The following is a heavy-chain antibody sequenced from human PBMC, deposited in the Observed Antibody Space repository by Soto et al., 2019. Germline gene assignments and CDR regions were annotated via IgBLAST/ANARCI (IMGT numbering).Heavy chain of an antibody. CDR3: AREDTMVRAPDAFDI. Sequence: SETLSLTCTVSGGSISSGGYYWSWIRQHPGKGLEWIGYIYYSGSTYYNPSLKSRVTISVDTSKNQFSLKLSSVTAADTAVYYCAREDTMVRAPDAFDIWGQGTMVTVSS. J-gene: IGHJ3*02. CDR2: IYYSGST. D-gene: IGHD3-10*01. V-gene: IGHV4-31*02. CDR1: GGSISSGGYY.